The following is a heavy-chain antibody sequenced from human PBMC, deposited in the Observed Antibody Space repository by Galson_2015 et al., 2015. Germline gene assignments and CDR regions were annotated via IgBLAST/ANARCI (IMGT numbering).Heavy chain of an antibody. V-gene: IGHV3-74*01. CDR1: GFTFSSYW. CDR2: IDTDGRTT. J-gene: IGHJ6*02. Sequence: SLRLSCAASGFTFSSYWMHRVRQAPGKGLVWVSRIDTDGRTTYYADSVKGRFTISRDNAKNTLYLQMNSLRDEDTAVYYCTRRDGMDVWGQGTTVTVSS. CDR3: TRRDGMDV.